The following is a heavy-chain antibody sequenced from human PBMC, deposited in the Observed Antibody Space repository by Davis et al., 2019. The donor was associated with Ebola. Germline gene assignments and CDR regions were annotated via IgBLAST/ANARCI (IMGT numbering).Heavy chain of an antibody. V-gene: IGHV5-51*01. CDR2: IYPDDSDT. D-gene: IGHD3-22*01. Sequence: GSGYTFSSYWIGWVRQKPGKGLEWVWVIYPDDSDTKYSPSFQGHVTMSADMSTSTAYLQWSSLKASDSGMYYCTRLSGHYDYWGQGTLVTVSS. CDR3: TRLSGHYDY. J-gene: IGHJ4*02. CDR1: GYTFSSYW.